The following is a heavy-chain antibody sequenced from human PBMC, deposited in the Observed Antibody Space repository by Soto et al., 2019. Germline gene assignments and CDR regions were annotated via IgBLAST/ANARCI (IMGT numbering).Heavy chain of an antibody. CDR3: AKRSGEGYCSGGDCRYGMDV. D-gene: IGHD2-15*01. CDR2: VSYDGTNK. V-gene: IGHV3-30*18. J-gene: IGHJ6*02. CDR1: GFTFSSYG. Sequence: QVQLVESGGGVVQPGRSLRLSCAASGFTFSSYGIHWVRQAPGKGLEWVAFVSYDGTNKYYADSVKGRFTISRDNSKNTRDRQLNRLRAEDTAVYYCAKRSGEGYCSGGDCRYGMDVWGQGTTVTVSS.